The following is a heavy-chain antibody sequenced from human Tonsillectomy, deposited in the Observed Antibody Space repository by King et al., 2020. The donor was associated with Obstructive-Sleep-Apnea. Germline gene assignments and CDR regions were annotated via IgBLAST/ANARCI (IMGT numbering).Heavy chain of an antibody. CDR3: AHSKTVRGVGDFDY. V-gene: IGHV2-5*02. D-gene: IGHD3-10*01. CDR2: IYWDDDK. J-gene: IGHJ4*02. Sequence: ITLKESGPTLVKPTQTLTLTCTFSGFSLSNSGVGVGWIRQPPGKALEWLALIYWDDDKRYSQSLKSRLTITKDTSKNQVVLTMTNMDPVDTATYYCAHSKTVRGVGDFDYWGQGTLVTVSS. CDR1: GFSLSNSGVG.